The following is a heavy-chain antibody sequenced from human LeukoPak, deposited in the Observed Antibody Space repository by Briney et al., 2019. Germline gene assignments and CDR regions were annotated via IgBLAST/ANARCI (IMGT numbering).Heavy chain of an antibody. V-gene: IGHV3-30*01. CDR3: ARDPGAAGGSSSSYY. CDR2: ISYDGSNK. D-gene: IGHD6-6*01. J-gene: IGHJ4*02. Sequence: GRSLRLSCAASGFTFSSYAMHWVRQAPGKGLEWVAVISYDGSNKYYADSVKGRFTISRDNSKNTLYLQMNSLRAEDTDVYYCARDPGAAGGSSSSYYWGQGTLVTVSS. CDR1: GFTFSSYA.